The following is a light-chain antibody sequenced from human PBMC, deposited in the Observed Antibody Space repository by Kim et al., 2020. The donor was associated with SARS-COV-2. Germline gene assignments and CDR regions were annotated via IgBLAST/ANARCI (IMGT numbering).Light chain of an antibody. V-gene: IGKV3-15*01. Sequence: SPGERANLACTASPSVGRNLAWYQHKPGQAPRLRIYGASTRATGIPARFSGSGSETEFTLTISSLQSEDFAVYYCQQYSRWPPLTFGGGTKVEIK. CDR2: GAS. CDR1: PSVGRN. CDR3: QQYSRWPPLT. J-gene: IGKJ4*01.